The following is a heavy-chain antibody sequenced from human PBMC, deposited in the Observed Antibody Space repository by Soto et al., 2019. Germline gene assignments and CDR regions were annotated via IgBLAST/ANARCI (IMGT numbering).Heavy chain of an antibody. CDR3: ARERRGGDSDGGVDY. CDR2: IYYNGNN. D-gene: IGHD2-21*02. V-gene: IGHV4-30-4*01. J-gene: IGHJ4*02. CDR1: GASLSSGDYY. Sequence: QVQLQESGPGLVKPSQTLSLTCIVSGASLSSGDYYWSWIRQPPGKGLEWIAFIYYNGNNFYNPSLKRRVTIATDTSNNQFSLKVRSVTAADTAVYYCARERRGGDSDGGVDYWGQGTLVTVSS.